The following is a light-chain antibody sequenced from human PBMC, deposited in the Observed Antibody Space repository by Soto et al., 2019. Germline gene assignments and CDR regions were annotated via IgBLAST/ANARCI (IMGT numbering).Light chain of an antibody. CDR3: CSYAGSYTFVV. CDR1: SSDVGGYNY. J-gene: IGLJ1*01. V-gene: IGLV2-11*01. CDR2: DVS. Sequence: QSVLPQPRSVSGSPGQSVTISCTGTSSDVGGYNYVSWYQQHPGKAPKLMIYDVSKRPSGVPDRFSGSKSGSTASLTISGLQAEDEADYYCCSYAGSYTFVVFGTGTKVTVL.